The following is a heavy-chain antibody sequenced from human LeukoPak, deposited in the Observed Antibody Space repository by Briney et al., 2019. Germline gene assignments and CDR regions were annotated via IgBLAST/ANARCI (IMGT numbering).Heavy chain of an antibody. CDR3: AKDRGSTSCYNY. CDR1: GFTFSSYA. D-gene: IGHD2-2*01. Sequence: PGGSLRLSCAASGFTFSSYAMSWVRQAPGKGLEWVSGIYGSGDSTYYADSVKGRFTIYRDNSKNTLYLQMNSLRAEDTAVYYCAKDRGSTSCYNYWGQGTLVTVSS. V-gene: IGHV3-23*01. J-gene: IGHJ4*02. CDR2: IYGSGDST.